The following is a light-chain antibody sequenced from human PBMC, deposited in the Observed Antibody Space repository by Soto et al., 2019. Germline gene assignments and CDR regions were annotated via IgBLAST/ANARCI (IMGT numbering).Light chain of an antibody. V-gene: IGKV3-11*01. CDR3: QQRSNWPTT. J-gene: IGKJ2*01. CDR2: DAS. CDR1: QSVSSY. Sequence: VVWPQSPATLSLSPGERSTLSCRASQSVSSYLAWYQQKPGQAPRLLIYDASNRATGIPARFSGSGSGTDFTLTISSLEPEDFAVYYCQQRSNWPTTLGQGTKVDI.